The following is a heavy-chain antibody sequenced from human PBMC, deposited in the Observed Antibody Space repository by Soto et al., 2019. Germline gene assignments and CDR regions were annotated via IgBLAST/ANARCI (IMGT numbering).Heavy chain of an antibody. Sequence: QVQLQESGPGLVKPSQTLSLTCTVSGGSISSGDYYWSWIRQPPGKGLERIGYIYYSGSTYYNPSLKSRVTISVDPSKNQFSLKLSSVTAADTAVYYCARRSYGSGSWATFDYWGQGTLVTVSS. V-gene: IGHV4-30-4*01. CDR1: GGSISSGDYY. J-gene: IGHJ4*02. D-gene: IGHD3-10*01. CDR2: IYYSGST. CDR3: ARRSYGSGSWATFDY.